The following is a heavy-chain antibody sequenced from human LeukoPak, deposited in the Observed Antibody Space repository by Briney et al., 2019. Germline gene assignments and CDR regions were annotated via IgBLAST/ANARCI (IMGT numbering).Heavy chain of an antibody. CDR2: SYSGGSS. Sequence: GGSLRLSCAASGFTVSTNYMSWVRQAPGKGLEWVSVSYSGGSSYYADSVKGRFTISRDNSKNYLYLQMNSLRAEDTAFYCAKGTSSWHEFDSWGQGTLVTVSS. J-gene: IGHJ4*02. D-gene: IGHD6-13*01. CDR3: AKGTSSWHEFDS. V-gene: IGHV3-53*01. CDR1: GFTVSTNY.